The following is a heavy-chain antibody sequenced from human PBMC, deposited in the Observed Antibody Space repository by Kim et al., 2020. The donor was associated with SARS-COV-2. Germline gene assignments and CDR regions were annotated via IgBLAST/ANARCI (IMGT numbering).Heavy chain of an antibody. CDR2: IKPDGSST. D-gene: IGHD3-16*01. J-gene: IGHJ4*02. CDR1: GFIFSSCW. Sequence: GGSLRLSCAASGFIFSSCWMHWVRQVPGKGLVWVSRIKPDGSSTTYADSVKGRFSISRDNAKNTVSLQMNSLRAEDTALYYCASMGESCVGGNSWGQGTLVTVSS. V-gene: IGHV3-74*01. CDR3: ASMGESCVGGNS.